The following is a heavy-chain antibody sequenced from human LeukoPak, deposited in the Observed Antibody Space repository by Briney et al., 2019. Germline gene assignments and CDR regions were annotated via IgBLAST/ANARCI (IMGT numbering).Heavy chain of an antibody. CDR1: GFTFSSYW. V-gene: IGHV3-74*01. CDR3: AKDYYDSSGYFDY. CDR2: INSDGSST. Sequence: GGSLRLSCAASGFTFSSYWMHWVRQAPGKGLVWVSRINSDGSSTSYADSVKGRFTISRDNAKNTLYLQMNSLRAEDTAVYYCAKDYYDSSGYFDYWGQGTLVTVSS. D-gene: IGHD3-22*01. J-gene: IGHJ4*02.